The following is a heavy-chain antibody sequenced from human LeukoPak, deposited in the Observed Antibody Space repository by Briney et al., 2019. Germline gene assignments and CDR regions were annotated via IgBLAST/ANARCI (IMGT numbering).Heavy chain of an antibody. Sequence: GGSLRLSCAASGFTVSSNYMSWVRQAPGKGLEWVSVIYSGGSTYYADSVKGRFTISRDNSKNTLYLQVNSLRAEDTAVYYCARAPDRWLVLDYWGQGTLVTVSS. CDR1: GFTVSSNY. CDR2: IYSGGST. J-gene: IGHJ4*02. CDR3: ARAPDRWLVLDY. D-gene: IGHD6-19*01. V-gene: IGHV3-66*01.